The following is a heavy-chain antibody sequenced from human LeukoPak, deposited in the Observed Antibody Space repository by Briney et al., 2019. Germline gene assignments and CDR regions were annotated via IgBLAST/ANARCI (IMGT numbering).Heavy chain of an antibody. CDR3: ARDFYSGYDWEVAC. CDR1: GFTISRYW. V-gene: IGHV3-7*01. J-gene: IGHJ4*02. D-gene: IGHD5-12*01. Sequence: QTGGSLRLSCAASGFTISRYWMSWVRQAPGKGLEWVANIKQDGSEKYYVDSVKGRFTISRDNAKNSLILQMNSLRVEDTAMYYCARDFYSGYDWEVACWGQGTLVTVSS. CDR2: IKQDGSEK.